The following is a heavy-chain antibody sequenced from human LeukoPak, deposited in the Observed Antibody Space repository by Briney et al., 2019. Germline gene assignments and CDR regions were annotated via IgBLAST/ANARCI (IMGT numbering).Heavy chain of an antibody. CDR3: ARGGYSGYDNDY. J-gene: IGHJ4*02. CDR1: GYTFTGYY. V-gene: IGHV1-2*02. D-gene: IGHD5-12*01. CDR2: INPNSGGT. Sequence: SVTVSCKASGYTFTGYYMHWVRQPTGQGLDWIGWINPNSGGTNFAQKFQGRVTMTRDASISTDYMELSRLRSDDTAVYYCARGGYSGYDNDYWGQGTLVTVSS.